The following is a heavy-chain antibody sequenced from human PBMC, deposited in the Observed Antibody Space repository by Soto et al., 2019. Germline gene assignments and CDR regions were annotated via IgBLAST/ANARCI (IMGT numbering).Heavy chain of an antibody. CDR1: GYTFTSYH. J-gene: IGHJ3*01. CDR3: AREGDAEAGDTTAFDV. D-gene: IGHD7-27*01. Sequence: GASVKLSCKTSGYTFTSYHISWVRQAPGQGLEWMGWISAYNTNTNYAQKFQGRVTMTTDTLTSTAYMELRSLRSDDTAVYYCAREGDAEAGDTTAFDVWGQGTMVTV. CDR2: ISAYNTNT. V-gene: IGHV1-18*01.